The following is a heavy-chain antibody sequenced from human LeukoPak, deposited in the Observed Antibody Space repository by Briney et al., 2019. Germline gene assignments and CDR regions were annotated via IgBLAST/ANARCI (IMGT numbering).Heavy chain of an antibody. CDR3: PRRAYYDSSGYHPTSGYFDL. CDR2: VYSSGIT. D-gene: IGHD3-22*01. CDR1: GGSMFSYY. Sequence: SETLSLTCTVSGGSMFSYYWNWIRQPPRKRLECIGYVYSSGITKYTTSLRSRGTISVATSINQFSLRLTSVTAADTAIYYCPRRAYYDSSGYHPTSGYFDLWGRGTLVTVSS. V-gene: IGHV4-4*08. J-gene: IGHJ2*01.